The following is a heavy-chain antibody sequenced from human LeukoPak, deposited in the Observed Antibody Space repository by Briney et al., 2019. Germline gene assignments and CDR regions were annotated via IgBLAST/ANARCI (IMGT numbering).Heavy chain of an antibody. CDR1: GFTFSSYG. CDR2: IRYDGSNE. V-gene: IGHV3-30*02. CDR3: AKDRGSYGLSGFDY. J-gene: IGHJ4*02. Sequence: GGSLRLSCAASGFTFSSYGMHWVRQAPGKGLEWVAFIRYDGSNEYYADSVKGRFTISRDNSKNTLYLQMNSLRAEDTTVYYCAKDRGSYGLSGFDYWGQGTLVTVSS. D-gene: IGHD1-26*01.